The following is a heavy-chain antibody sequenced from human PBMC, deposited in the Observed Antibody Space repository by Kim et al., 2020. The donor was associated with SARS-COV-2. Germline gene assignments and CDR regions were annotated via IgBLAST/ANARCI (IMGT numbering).Heavy chain of an antibody. J-gene: IGHJ4*02. D-gene: IGHD3-10*01. V-gene: IGHV4-31*01. Sequence: TSHTPALQSTAPIPVDPSKNQFSLKLSSVTAADTAVYYCARDYGSGSFDYWGQGTLVTVSS. CDR3: ARDYGSGSFDY. CDR2: T.